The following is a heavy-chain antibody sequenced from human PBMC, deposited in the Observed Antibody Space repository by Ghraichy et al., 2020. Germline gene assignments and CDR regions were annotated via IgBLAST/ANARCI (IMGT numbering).Heavy chain of an antibody. CDR1: GGSISSSSYY. Sequence: ESLNISCTVSGGSISSSSYYWGWIRQPPGKGLEWIGSIYYSGSTYYNPSLKSRVTISVDTSKNQFSLKLSSVTAADTAVYYCARQPSSWYYFDYWGQGTLVTVSS. CDR3: ARQPSSWYYFDY. D-gene: IGHD6-13*01. CDR2: IYYSGST. J-gene: IGHJ4*02. V-gene: IGHV4-39*01.